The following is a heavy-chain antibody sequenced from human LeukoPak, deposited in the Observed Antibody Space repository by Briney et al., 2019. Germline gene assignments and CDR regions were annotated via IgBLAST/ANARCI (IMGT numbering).Heavy chain of an antibody. Sequence: GGSLRLSCAASGFTFSTYGMHWVRQAPGKGLEWVAVISYDGSKKYYANSVKGRFTISRDNSKNTLYLQMNSLRPEDTAVYYCAKADTQAYYYDSSGYRPHPKIQGYFDYWGQGTLVTVPS. CDR2: ISYDGSKK. D-gene: IGHD3-22*01. V-gene: IGHV3-30*18. J-gene: IGHJ4*02. CDR1: GFTFSTYG. CDR3: AKADTQAYYYDSSGYRPHPKIQGYFDY.